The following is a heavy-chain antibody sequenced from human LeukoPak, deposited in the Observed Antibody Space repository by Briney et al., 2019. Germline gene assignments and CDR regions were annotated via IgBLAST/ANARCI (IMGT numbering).Heavy chain of an antibody. CDR1: GFTFSSYA. CDR3: ALVSQSDYYFTYYYYYGMDV. Sequence: GRSLRLSCAASGFTFSSYAMHWVRQAPGKGLEWVAVISYDGSNKYYADSVKGRFTISRDNSKNTLYLQMNSLRAEDTAVYYCALVSQSDYYFTYYYYYGMDVWGQGTTVTVSS. CDR2: ISYDGSNK. D-gene: IGHD3-22*01. J-gene: IGHJ6*02. V-gene: IGHV3-30-3*01.